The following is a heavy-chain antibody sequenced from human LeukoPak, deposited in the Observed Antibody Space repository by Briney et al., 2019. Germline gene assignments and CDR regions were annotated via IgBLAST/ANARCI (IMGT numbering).Heavy chain of an antibody. V-gene: IGHV4-59*08. J-gene: IGHJ5*02. Sequence: ASETLSLTCTVSGGSISNYYWTWIRQPPGKGLEWIGYIYYSGSTNYNPSLKSRVTISVDTSKNQFSLKLSSVTAADTAVYYCARHRASLFDRWGQGTLVTVSS. CDR3: ARHRASLFDR. CDR1: GGSISNYY. CDR2: IYYSGST.